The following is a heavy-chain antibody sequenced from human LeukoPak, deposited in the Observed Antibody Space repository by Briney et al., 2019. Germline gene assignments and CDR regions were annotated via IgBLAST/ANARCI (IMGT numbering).Heavy chain of an antibody. CDR2: ISSSGSKI. V-gene: IGHV3-48*03. Sequence: GGSLRLSCAASGFTFSSYEMNWVRQALEKGLEWVSHISSSGSKIHYADSVKGRFTISRDNAKNSLYLQMNSLRAEDTAVYYCARDTEIDSSGYTFDYWGQGTLVTVSS. D-gene: IGHD3-22*01. CDR3: ARDTEIDSSGYTFDY. CDR1: GFTFSSYE. J-gene: IGHJ4*02.